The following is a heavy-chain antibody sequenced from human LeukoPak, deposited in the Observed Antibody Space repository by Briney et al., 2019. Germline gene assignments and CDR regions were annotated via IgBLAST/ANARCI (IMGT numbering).Heavy chain of an antibody. CDR2: IIPIFGTA. J-gene: IGHJ6*04. D-gene: IGHD4-17*01. V-gene: IGHV1-69*01. CDR3: AREFWTVTTGYYGMDV. Sequence: ASVKVSCKASGRTFSSYAISWVRQAPGQGLEWMGGIIPIFGTANYAQKFQGRVTITADESTSTAYVELSSLRSEDTAVYYCAREFWTVTTGYYGMDVWGKGTTVTVSS. CDR1: GRTFSSYA.